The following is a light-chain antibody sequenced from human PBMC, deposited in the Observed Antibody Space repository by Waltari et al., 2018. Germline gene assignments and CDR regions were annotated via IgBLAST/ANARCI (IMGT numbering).Light chain of an antibody. CDR3: QQYGNSPPWT. J-gene: IGKJ1*01. V-gene: IGKV1-39*01. CDR1: QRISNY. CDR2: AAS. Sequence: DIQMTQSPSSLSASAGDRVTITCRASQRISNYLNWYQQKPGKAPNLLIYAASSLQSGVPSRFSGSGSGTEFTLTINSLQPEDFATYYCQQYGNSPPWTFGQGTKVQIK.